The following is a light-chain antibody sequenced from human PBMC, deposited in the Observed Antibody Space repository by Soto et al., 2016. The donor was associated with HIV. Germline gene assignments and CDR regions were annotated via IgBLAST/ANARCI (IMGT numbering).Light chain of an antibody. CDR2: ATY. V-gene: IGKV1-12*01. J-gene: IGKJ3*01. CDR3: QQTDSFPFT. Sequence: DIQMTQSPPSVSASVGDRVTITCRASQAINSRLAWYQQNPGKAPEVLITATYTLQDGVPSRFSGSASGGTGTDFTLTIDSLQPEDFATYYCQQTDSFPFTFG. CDR1: QAINSR.